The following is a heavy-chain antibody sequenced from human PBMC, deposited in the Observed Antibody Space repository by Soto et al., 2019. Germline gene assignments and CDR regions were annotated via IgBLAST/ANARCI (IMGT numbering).Heavy chain of an antibody. CDR2: INAGKGNT. CDR1: GYTFTKYI. CDR3: ARDRVWARVVTEGDCFHS. V-gene: IGHV1-3*01. D-gene: IGHD2-21*02. Sequence: ASVKVSCKASGYTFTKYIIHWVRQAPGQRLEWMGWINAGKGNTKYSQKFQGRVTITRDTSASKAYMELRSLRSEDTAVYYCARDRVWARVVTEGDCFHSWGTGRMV. J-gene: IGHJ3*02.